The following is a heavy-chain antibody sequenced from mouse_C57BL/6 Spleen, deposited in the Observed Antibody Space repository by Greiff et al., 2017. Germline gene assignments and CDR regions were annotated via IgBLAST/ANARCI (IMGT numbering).Heavy chain of an antibody. J-gene: IGHJ2*01. D-gene: IGHD1-1*01. CDR2: IYPGDGDT. Sequence: VQLQQSGPELVKPGASVKISCKASGYAFSSSWMNWVKQRPGKGLEWIGRIYPGDGDTNYNGKFKGKATLTADESSSTAYMQLSSLTSEDSAVYFCARSKGFMTTVVDYYEYWGQGTTLTV. CDR1: GYAFSSSW. V-gene: IGHV1-82*01. CDR3: ARSKGFMTTVVDYYEY.